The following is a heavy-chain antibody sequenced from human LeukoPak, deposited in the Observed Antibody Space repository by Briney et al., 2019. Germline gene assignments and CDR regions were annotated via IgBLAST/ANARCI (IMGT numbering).Heavy chain of an antibody. J-gene: IGHJ4*02. Sequence: GGSLGLSCAASGFTFIKYGMTWVRQTPGKGLEWVSTINANGDTTWYADSVKGRFTLSRDNSKNTLYLQMNSLRAEDTAVYYCAKHLVHVSLDYWGQGTLVTVSS. V-gene: IGHV3-23*01. CDR2: INANGDTT. CDR1: GFTFIKYG. CDR3: AKHLVHVSLDY. D-gene: IGHD6-6*01.